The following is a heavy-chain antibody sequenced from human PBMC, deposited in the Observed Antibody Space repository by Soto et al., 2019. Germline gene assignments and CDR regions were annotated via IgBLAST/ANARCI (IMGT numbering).Heavy chain of an antibody. Sequence: LRLSCAASGFTFSSYGMHWVRQAPGKGLEWVAVIWYDGSNKYYADSVKGRFTISRDNSKNTLYLQMNSLRAEDTAVYYCARDAHSSSSTSNYYYGMDVWGQGTTVTVYS. J-gene: IGHJ6*02. CDR3: ARDAHSSSSTSNYYYGMDV. V-gene: IGHV3-33*01. CDR2: IWYDGSNK. CDR1: GFTFSSYG. D-gene: IGHD6-6*01.